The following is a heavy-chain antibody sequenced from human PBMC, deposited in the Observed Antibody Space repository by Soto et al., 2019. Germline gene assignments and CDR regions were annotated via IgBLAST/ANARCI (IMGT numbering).Heavy chain of an antibody. CDR1: GGSITRHY. J-gene: IGHJ4*02. Sequence: SETLSLTCSVSGGSITRHYWTWVRQRPGKELEWIGYMYYSCRTNYNPSLKSQSTVSIYPAKNQFSLKLRSVTAAATAVYECERVTDGWGQGTLVT. V-gene: IGHV4-59*11. CDR3: ERVTDG. CDR2: MYYSCRT.